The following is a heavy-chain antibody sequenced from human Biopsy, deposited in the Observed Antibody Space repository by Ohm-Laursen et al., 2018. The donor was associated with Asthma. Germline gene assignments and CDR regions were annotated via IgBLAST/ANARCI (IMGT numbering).Heavy chain of an antibody. V-gene: IGHV3-7*01. Sequence: SLRLSCAASGFIFGNYAMHWVRQVPGKGLEWVANIKHDGTERNHVDSLKGRFTISRDNAKNSLYLQMNSLRAEDTAVYYCARTFHFWSPYHAEHYQLWGQGTLVTVSS. D-gene: IGHD3-3*02. CDR3: ARTFHFWSPYHAEHYQL. CDR1: GFIFGNYA. J-gene: IGHJ1*01. CDR2: IKHDGTER.